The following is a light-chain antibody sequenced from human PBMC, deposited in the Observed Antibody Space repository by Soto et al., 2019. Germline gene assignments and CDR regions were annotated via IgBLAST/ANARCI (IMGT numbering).Light chain of an antibody. V-gene: IGKV4-1*01. Sequence: DIVMTQSPDSLAVSLGERATINCKSSQSVLYNSNNKNYVAWYQQKPGQPPKLLINWASTRESGVPDRFSGSGSGTDFTLTISSLQVEDVAVYYCQQYYTSWWSFGQGTKVDI. CDR1: QSVLYNSNNKNY. CDR2: WAS. CDR3: QQYYTSWWS. J-gene: IGKJ1*01.